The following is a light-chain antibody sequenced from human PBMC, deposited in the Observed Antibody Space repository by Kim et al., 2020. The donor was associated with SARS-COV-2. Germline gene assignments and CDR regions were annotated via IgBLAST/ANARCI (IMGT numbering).Light chain of an antibody. V-gene: IGLV1-36*01. J-gene: IGLJ2*01. CDR1: SSNIGNNA. Sequence: QSVLTQPPSVSQAPSQRVTISCSGSSSNIGNNAVTWYQQLPGRAPRLLLYNDDLMSSGVSDRFSDSKSGTSASLAISGLQSDDEGDYYCAAWDDSLNGVVFGGGTQLTVL. CDR2: NDD. CDR3: AAWDDSLNGVV.